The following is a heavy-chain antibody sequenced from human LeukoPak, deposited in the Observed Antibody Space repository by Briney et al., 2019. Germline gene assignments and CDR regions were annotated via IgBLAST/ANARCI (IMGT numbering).Heavy chain of an antibody. D-gene: IGHD6-19*01. Sequence: GRSLRLSCAASGFTLSSYGMHWVRQAPGKGLEWVAVISYDGSNKYYADSVKGRFTISRDNSKNTLYLQMNSLRAEDTAVYYCASSLYSRGWSLNSGAFDIWGQGTMVTVSS. V-gene: IGHV3-30*03. J-gene: IGHJ3*02. CDR2: ISYDGSNK. CDR3: ASSLYSRGWSLNSGAFDI. CDR1: GFTLSSYG.